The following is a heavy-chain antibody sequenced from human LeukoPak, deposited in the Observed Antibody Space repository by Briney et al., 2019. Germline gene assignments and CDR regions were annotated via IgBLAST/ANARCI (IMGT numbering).Heavy chain of an antibody. V-gene: IGHV1-18*01. CDR3: AGDPLTHSAPSIAARQPPDY. CDR1: GYTFTSYG. J-gene: IGHJ4*02. Sequence: ASVKVSCKASGYTFTSYGISWVRQAPGQGLEWMGWISAYNGNTNYAQKLQGRVTMTTDTSTSTAYMELRSLRSDDTAVYYCAGDPLTHSAPSIAARQPPDYWGQGTLVTVSS. D-gene: IGHD6-6*01. CDR2: ISAYNGNT.